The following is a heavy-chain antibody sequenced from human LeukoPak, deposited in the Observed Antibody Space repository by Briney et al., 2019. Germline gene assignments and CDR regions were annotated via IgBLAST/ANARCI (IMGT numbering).Heavy chain of an antibody. Sequence: GASVKVSCKASGYTFTSYGISWVRQAPGQGLEWMGIIRPGDGDTTNAQKFQGRVTMTRDTSTSTVYMQLSSLTSEDTAVYYCAREVGSTDHWGQGTLVTVSS. D-gene: IGHD1-26*01. CDR3: AREVGSTDH. V-gene: IGHV1-46*01. CDR2: IRPGDGDT. CDR1: GYTFTSYG. J-gene: IGHJ4*02.